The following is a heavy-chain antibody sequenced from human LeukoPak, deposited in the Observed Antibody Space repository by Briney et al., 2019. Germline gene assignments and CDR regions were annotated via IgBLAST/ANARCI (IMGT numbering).Heavy chain of an antibody. CDR1: AFTFSNYA. Sequence: GGSLRLSCSAYAFTFSNYAMHWVRQAPGKGLVYVSAITSNGGSTYYADSVKGRFTISRDNSKNTLYLQMSSLRVEDTALYYCVKPLGSAGYGYYFDYWGQGTLVTVSS. J-gene: IGHJ4*02. CDR2: ITSNGGST. CDR3: VKPLGSAGYGYYFDY. V-gene: IGHV3-64D*08. D-gene: IGHD5-12*01.